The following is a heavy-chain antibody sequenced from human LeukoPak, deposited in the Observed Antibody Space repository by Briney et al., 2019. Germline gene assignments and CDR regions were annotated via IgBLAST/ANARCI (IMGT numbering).Heavy chain of an antibody. CDR3: AKDLEQWLVRWYFDY. V-gene: IGHV3-21*04. CDR1: GFTFSSYS. J-gene: IGHJ4*02. Sequence: GGSLRLSCAASGFTFSSYSMDWVRQAPGKGLEWVSSISSSSSYIYYADSVKGRFTISRDNAKNSLYLQMNSLRAEDTAVYYCAKDLEQWLVRWYFDYWGQGTLVTVSS. D-gene: IGHD6-19*01. CDR2: ISSSSSYI.